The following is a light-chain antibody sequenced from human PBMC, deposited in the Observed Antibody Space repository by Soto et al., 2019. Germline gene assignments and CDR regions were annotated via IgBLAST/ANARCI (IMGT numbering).Light chain of an antibody. CDR1: SSDVGSYNL. Sequence: QSVLTQPASVSGSPGQSITISCTGTSSDVGSYNLVSWYQQHPGKAPKLMIYEVSKRPSGVSNRFSGSKSGNTASLTISGLQAEDEADYYCCSYAGSSTFVFGPGIKLTVL. CDR3: CSYAGSSTFV. J-gene: IGLJ1*01. CDR2: EVS. V-gene: IGLV2-23*02.